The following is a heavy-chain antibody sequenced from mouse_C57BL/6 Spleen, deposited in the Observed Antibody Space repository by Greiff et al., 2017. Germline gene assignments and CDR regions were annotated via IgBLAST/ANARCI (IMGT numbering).Heavy chain of an antibody. V-gene: IGHV1-64*01. D-gene: IGHD2-1*01. CDR3: ARSGFYGNYRYYFDY. Sequence: QVQLQQPGAELVKPGASVKLSCKASGYTFTSYWMHWLKQRPGQGLEWIGMIHPNSGSTNYNEKFKSKATLTVDKSSSTAYMQLSSLTSEDSAVYYCARSGFYGNYRYYFDYWGQGTTLTVSS. CDR2: IHPNSGST. CDR1: GYTFTSYW. J-gene: IGHJ2*01.